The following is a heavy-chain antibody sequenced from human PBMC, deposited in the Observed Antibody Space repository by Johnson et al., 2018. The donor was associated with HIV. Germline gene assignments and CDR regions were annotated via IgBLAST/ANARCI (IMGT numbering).Heavy chain of an antibody. D-gene: IGHD1-26*01. V-gene: IGHV3-13*01. J-gene: IGHJ3*02. CDR2: IGTAGDT. CDR3: ARPTLSFQWELQGGIDAFDI. CDR1: GFTFSSYD. Sequence: VQLVESGGGLVQPGGSLRLSCAASGFTFSSYDMHLVRQATGKGLEWVSAIGTAGDTYCPGSVKGRFTISIDNSKNTLYLQMGSLRAEDMAVYYCARPTLSFQWELQGGIDAFDIWGQGTMVTVSS.